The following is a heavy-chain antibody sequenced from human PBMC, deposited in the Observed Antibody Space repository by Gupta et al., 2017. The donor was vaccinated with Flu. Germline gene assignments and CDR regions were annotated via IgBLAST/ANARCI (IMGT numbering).Heavy chain of an antibody. CDR2: ISSSSTYI. Sequence: YNMDWVRQAPGKGLEWVSSISSSSTYIYYADLFMGRFTITRDNAKNSLSLQMNSQRADDTAVYYCARDWSCTWQTGNYFDYWGQGTLVTVS. D-gene: IGHD1-26*01. J-gene: IGHJ4*02. V-gene: IGHV3-21*01. CDR1: YN. CDR3: ARDWSCTWQTGNYFDY.